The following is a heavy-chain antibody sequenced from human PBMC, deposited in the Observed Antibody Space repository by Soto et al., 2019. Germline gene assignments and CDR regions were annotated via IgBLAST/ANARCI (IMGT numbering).Heavy chain of an antibody. CDR3: AKGREAPEYFQH. CDR2: IRASGGST. Sequence: EVQLLESGGGLVQPGGSLRLSCAASGFTFSSYAMSWVRQAPGKGLEWVSLIRASGGSTYYADSVKGRFTISRDNSKNTLYLQMNSLRADDTAVYYCAKGREAPEYFQHWGQGTLVTVSS. CDR1: GFTFSSYA. J-gene: IGHJ1*01. V-gene: IGHV3-23*01.